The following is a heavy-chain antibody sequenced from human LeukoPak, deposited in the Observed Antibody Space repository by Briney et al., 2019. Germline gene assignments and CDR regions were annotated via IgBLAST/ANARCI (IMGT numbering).Heavy chain of an antibody. D-gene: IGHD3-3*01. CDR3: AGDLHYGFWRGYYD. J-gene: IGHJ4*02. Sequence: SETLSLTCTVSGGSISRYYWSWIRQPAGKGLEWIGRIYTSGSTNYNPSLKSRVTMSVDTSKNQFSLKLSSVTAADTAVYHCAGDLHYGFWRGYYDWCQGTLVTVSS. CDR2: IYTSGST. V-gene: IGHV4-4*07. CDR1: GGSISRYY.